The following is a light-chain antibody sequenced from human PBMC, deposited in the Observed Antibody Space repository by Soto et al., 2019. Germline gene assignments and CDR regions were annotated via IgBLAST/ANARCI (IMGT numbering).Light chain of an antibody. CDR1: QGIGSA. CDR3: LLFNTYPRA. Sequence: AIQLTQSPSSLSASIGDRVTITCRARQGIGSALAWYQQAPGKPPKLLIFDASTLENGVPSRFIGGGSGTDFTLTISSLQPEDFATYYCLLFNTYPRAFGGGTKVEIK. V-gene: IGKV1-13*02. CDR2: DAS. J-gene: IGKJ4*01.